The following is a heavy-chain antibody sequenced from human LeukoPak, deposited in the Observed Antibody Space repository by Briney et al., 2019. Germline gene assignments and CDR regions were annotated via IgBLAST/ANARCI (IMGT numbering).Heavy chain of an antibody. CDR1: GFTFSSYN. Sequence: GGSLRLSCAASGFTFSSYNMNWVRQAPGKGLEWVSFISSSSSNIYYADSVKGRFTISRDNAKNSLYLQMNSLRAEDTAVYYCARAGNFDYWGQGTLVTVSS. CDR3: ARAGNFDY. V-gene: IGHV3-21*01. D-gene: IGHD3-10*01. J-gene: IGHJ4*02. CDR2: ISSSSSNI.